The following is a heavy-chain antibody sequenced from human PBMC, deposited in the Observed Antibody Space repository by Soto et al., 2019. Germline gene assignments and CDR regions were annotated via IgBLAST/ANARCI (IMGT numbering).Heavy chain of an antibody. V-gene: IGHV3-53*01. J-gene: IGHJ6*02. CDR1: GFTVSSNY. CDR3: ARDHRYSSGRYYYYGMDV. CDR2: IYSGGST. D-gene: IGHD6-19*01. Sequence: GGSLRLSCAASGFTVSSNYMIWVRQAPGKGLEWVSVIYSGGSTYYADSVKGRFTISRDNSKNTLYLQMNSLRAEDTAVYYCARDHRYSSGRYYYYGMDVWGQGTTVTVSS.